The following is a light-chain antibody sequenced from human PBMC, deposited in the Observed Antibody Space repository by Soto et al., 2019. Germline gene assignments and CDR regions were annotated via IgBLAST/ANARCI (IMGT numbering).Light chain of an antibody. V-gene: IGLV1-47*01. Sequence: QSVLTQPPSASGTPGHRVTISCSGSSSNIGSNTINWYQHLPGTAPHLLIYRNNQRTSGVPDRFSGSRSDTSASLAIRGLRSEDEAYYFCASWDDSLSAEVFGTGTKVTVL. J-gene: IGLJ1*01. CDR1: SSNIGSNT. CDR2: RNN. CDR3: ASWDDSLSAEV.